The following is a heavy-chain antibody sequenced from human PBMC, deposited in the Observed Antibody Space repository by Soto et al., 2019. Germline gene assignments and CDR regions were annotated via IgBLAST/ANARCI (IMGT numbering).Heavy chain of an antibody. CDR2: ISYDGSNR. V-gene: IGHV3-30*18. CDR3: AKGGYYDSSVYLGWLDY. Sequence: QVQLVESGGGVVQPGRSLRLSCAASGFTFSSYGIHWVRQAPGKGLEWVAVISYDGSNRYYADSVKGRITISRDNSKNTLYLQMNSWRAEDTAVYYCAKGGYYDSSVYLGWLDYWGQGTLVTVSS. D-gene: IGHD3-22*01. CDR1: GFTFSSYG. J-gene: IGHJ4*02.